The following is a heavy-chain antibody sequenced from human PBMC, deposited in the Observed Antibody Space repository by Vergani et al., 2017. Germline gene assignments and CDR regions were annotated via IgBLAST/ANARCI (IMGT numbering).Heavy chain of an antibody. D-gene: IGHD6-13*01. CDR3: ARRGIAAPIDY. CDR2: IYYRGST. CDR1: GGSISSSSYS. Sequence: QLQLQESGPGLVKPSETLSLTCTVSGGSISSSSYSWGWIRQPPGKGLEWIGSIYYRGSTYYNPSLKSRVTISVDTSKNQFSLKLSSVTAADTAVYYCARRGIAAPIDYWGQGTLVTVSS. J-gene: IGHJ4*02. V-gene: IGHV4-39*01.